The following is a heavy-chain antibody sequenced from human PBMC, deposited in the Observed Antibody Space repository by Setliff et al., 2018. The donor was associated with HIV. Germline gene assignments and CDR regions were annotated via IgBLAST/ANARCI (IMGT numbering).Heavy chain of an antibody. CDR1: GYSFTSYW. D-gene: IGHD1-20*01. J-gene: IGHJ6*02. Sequence: GESLKISCKGSGYSFTSYWIGWVRQMPGKGLEWMGIIYPGDSDTRYSPSFQGQVTISADKSINTAYLQWSSLKASDTAMYYCASSITVAAGRSHYYYAMDVWGQGTTVTVSS. V-gene: IGHV5-51*01. CDR2: IYPGDSDT. CDR3: ASSITVAAGRSHYYYAMDV.